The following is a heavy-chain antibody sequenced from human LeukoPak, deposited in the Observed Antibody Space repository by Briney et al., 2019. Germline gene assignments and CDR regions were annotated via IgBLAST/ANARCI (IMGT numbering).Heavy chain of an antibody. D-gene: IGHD6-19*01. CDR3: AAYVAVTGTARLDY. J-gene: IGHJ4*02. V-gene: IGHV4-4*08. CDR1: GGSVSSYY. CDR2: IYTSGST. Sequence: SETLSLTCTVSGGSVSSYYWSWIRQPPGKGLEWIGRIYTSGSTNYNPSLKSRVTISVDTSKNQFSLKLSSVTAADTAMYYCAAYVAVTGTARLDYWGQGTLVTVSS.